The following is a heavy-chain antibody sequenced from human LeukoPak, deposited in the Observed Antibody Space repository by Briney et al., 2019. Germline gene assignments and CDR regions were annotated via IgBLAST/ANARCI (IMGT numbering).Heavy chain of an antibody. CDR3: ARSQGIADAFDL. CDR1: GLSVTNNY. J-gene: IGHJ3*01. V-gene: IGHV3-66*02. D-gene: IGHD2-15*01. CDR2: IYSGGMT. Sequence: GGSLRLSCATSGLSVTNNYINWLRQAPGKGLEWVSVIYSGGMTEFADFVKGRFSISRDTTTNTVFLQMNTLRLDDTAVYYCARSQGIADAFDLWGQGTRVTVSS.